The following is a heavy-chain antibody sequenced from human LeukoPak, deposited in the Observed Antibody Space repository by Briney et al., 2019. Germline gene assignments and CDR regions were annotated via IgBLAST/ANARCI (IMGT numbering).Heavy chain of an antibody. D-gene: IGHD3-16*02. Sequence: ASVKVSCKASGYSFTGYYMHWVRQAPGQGLEWMGWINPNSGDTKYAQKFQGRVTMTRDTSISTAYMELTRLRSDDTAVYYCASTIRYNAFDIWGQGTMVTVSS. J-gene: IGHJ3*02. CDR2: INPNSGDT. V-gene: IGHV1-2*02. CDR3: ASTIRYNAFDI. CDR1: GYSFTGYY.